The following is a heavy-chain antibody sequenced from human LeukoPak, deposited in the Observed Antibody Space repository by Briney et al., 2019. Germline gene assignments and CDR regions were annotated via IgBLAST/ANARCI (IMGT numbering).Heavy chain of an antibody. CDR2: ISSSGSTI. J-gene: IGHJ4*02. D-gene: IGHD4-17*01. CDR3: ARARLRVGDYGAGAFDY. Sequence: GSLRLSCAASGFTFSDYYMSWIRQAPGKGLEWVSYISSSGSTIYYADSVKGRFTISRDNAKNSLYLQMNSLRAEDTAVYYCARARLRVGDYGAGAFDYWGQGTLVTTSS. V-gene: IGHV3-11*01. CDR1: GFTFSDYY.